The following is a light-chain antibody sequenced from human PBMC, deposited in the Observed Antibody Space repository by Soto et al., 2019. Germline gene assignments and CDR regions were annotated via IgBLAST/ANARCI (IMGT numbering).Light chain of an antibody. CDR3: QQYGSSPST. J-gene: IGKJ4*01. Sequence: EIVLTQSPATLSSFPGDRVTLSCRASQYINTRLAWYQQKPGQAPRLLIYGASSRAAGVPDRFNGGGSGTDFTLTISRLEPEDFAVYYCQQYGSSPSTFGGGTKVEI. CDR1: QYINTR. V-gene: IGKV3-20*01. CDR2: GAS.